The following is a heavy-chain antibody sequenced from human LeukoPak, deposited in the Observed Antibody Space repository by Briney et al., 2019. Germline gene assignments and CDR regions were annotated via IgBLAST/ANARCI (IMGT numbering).Heavy chain of an antibody. CDR1: GFTFSSYA. CDR3: AKARDSSGWYYFDY. D-gene: IGHD6-19*01. J-gene: IGHJ4*02. CDR2: ISGSGGST. V-gene: IGHV3-23*01. Sequence: GGSLRLSCAASGFTFSSYAVSWVRQAPGKGLEWVSAISGSGGSTYYADSVKGRFTISRDNSKNTLYLQMNSLRAEDTAVYYCAKARDSSGWYYFDYWGQGTLVTVSS.